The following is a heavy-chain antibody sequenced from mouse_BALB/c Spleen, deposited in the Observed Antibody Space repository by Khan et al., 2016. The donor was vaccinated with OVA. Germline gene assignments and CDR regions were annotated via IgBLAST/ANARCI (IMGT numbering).Heavy chain of an antibody. D-gene: IGHD1-1*01. Sequence: LQESGTELARPGASVKLSCKASGYTFTSYWMQWVKQRPGQGLEWIGAVYPGDGNTRYTQKFKGKATLTADKSSSTAYIQLSSVASEDSAVYYCARGGITTGYFDYWGQDTTLTVSS. CDR1: GYTFTSYW. CDR3: ARGGITTGYFDY. CDR2: VYPGDGNT. J-gene: IGHJ2*01. V-gene: IGHV1-87*01.